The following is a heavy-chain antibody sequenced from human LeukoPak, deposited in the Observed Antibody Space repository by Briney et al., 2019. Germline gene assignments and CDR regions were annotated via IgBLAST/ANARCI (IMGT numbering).Heavy chain of an antibody. CDR2: INPNSGGT. CDR3: ARSGRFGESSKNWFDP. V-gene: IGHV1-2*02. D-gene: IGHD3-10*01. J-gene: IGHJ5*02. Sequence: ASVKVSCKASGYTFTGYYMHWVRQAPGQGLEWMGWINPNSGGTNYAQKFQGRVTMTRDTSISTAYMELSRLRSDDTAVYYCARSGRFGESSKNWFDPWGQGTLVTVSS. CDR1: GYTFTGYY.